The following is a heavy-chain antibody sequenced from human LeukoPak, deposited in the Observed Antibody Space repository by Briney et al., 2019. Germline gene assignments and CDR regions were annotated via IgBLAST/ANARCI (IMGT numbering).Heavy chain of an antibody. CDR3: ASSDIYYMDV. J-gene: IGHJ6*03. Sequence: PSETLSLTCTVSGGSLSSSSFYWGWVPPPPGKGLEWIGSIYYSGSTYYNPSLKSRVTISVDTSKNQFSLKLSSVTAADTAVYYCASSDIYYMDVWGKGTTVTVSS. V-gene: IGHV4-39*01. D-gene: IGHD3-9*01. CDR2: IYYSGST. CDR1: GGSLSSSSFY.